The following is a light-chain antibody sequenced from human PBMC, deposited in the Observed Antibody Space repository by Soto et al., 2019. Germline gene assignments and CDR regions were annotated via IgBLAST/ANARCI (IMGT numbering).Light chain of an antibody. J-gene: IGKJ1*01. V-gene: IGKV1-27*01. Sequence: DIQMTQSPSSLSASVGDRVTITCRASQDINNYLVWYQQKPGKVPQILIYAASTLQSGVPSRFSGSGSGTDFTLTISSLQPEDVATYYCQKYNSAPWTFGQGTKVEIK. CDR2: AAS. CDR3: QKYNSAPWT. CDR1: QDINNY.